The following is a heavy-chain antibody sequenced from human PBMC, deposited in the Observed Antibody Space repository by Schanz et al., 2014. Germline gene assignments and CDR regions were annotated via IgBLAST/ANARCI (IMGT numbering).Heavy chain of an antibody. V-gene: IGHV3-72*01. J-gene: IGHJ4*02. CDR2: ITNKPNNYNT. Sequence: GQLVESGGGVVQPGRSLRLSCAASGFTFSDHYMDWVRQAPGKGLEWVGRITNKPNNYNTEYAASVKGRFTISRDDSRNSLYLQMSSLKTEDTAVYYCARRNFYDKSAAFDYWGQGSLVTVSS. CDR3: ARRNFYDKSAAFDY. D-gene: IGHD3-9*01. CDR1: GFTFSDHY.